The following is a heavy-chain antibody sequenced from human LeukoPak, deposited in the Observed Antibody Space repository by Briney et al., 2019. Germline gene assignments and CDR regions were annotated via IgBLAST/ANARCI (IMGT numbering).Heavy chain of an antibody. CDR3: ARGDCSSTSCYTIFNWFDP. Sequence: GASVKVSCKASGYTFTSYGTSWVRQAPGQGLEWMGWISAYNGNTNYAQKLQGRVTMTTDTSTSTAYMELRSLRSDDTAVYYCARGDCSSTSCYTIFNWFDPWGQGTQVTVSS. V-gene: IGHV1-18*01. J-gene: IGHJ5*02. CDR2: ISAYNGNT. CDR1: GYTFTSYG. D-gene: IGHD2-2*02.